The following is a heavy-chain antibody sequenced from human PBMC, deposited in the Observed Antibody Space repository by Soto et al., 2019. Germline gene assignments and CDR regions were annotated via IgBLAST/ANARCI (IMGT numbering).Heavy chain of an antibody. CDR2: TYYRSKWYN. D-gene: IGHD6-6*01. CDR3: ARDDCIAARLPCYMDV. CDR1: GDSVSSNSAA. J-gene: IGHJ6*03. Sequence: KQSQTLSLTCAISGDSVSSNSAAWNWIRQSPSRGLEWLGRTYYRSKWYNDYAVSVKSRITINPDTSKNQFSLQLNSVTPEDTAVYYCARDDCIAARLPCYMDVWGKGTTVTVSS. V-gene: IGHV6-1*01.